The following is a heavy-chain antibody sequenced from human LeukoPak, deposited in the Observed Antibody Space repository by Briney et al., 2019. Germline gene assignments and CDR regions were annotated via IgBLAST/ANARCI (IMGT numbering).Heavy chain of an antibody. D-gene: IGHD2-8*02. CDR2: IYYSAST. J-gene: IGHJ4*02. V-gene: IGHV4-39*07. Sequence: PSETLSLTCTVSGGSISSSSYYWGCIRQPPGQGLEGIGSIYYSASTYYNPSLKSRVTISVDTSKNQFSLKLSSVTAADTTVYYCARIARGDLLVYFDYWGQGTLVTVSS. CDR1: GGSISSSSYY. CDR3: ARIARGDLLVYFDY.